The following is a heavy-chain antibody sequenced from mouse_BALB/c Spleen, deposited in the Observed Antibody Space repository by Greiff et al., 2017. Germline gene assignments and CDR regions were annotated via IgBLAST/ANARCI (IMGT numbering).Heavy chain of an antibody. Sequence: VHLVESGAELVRPGALVKLSCKASGYTFTSYTMHWVKQRPGQGMEWIGYINPSSGYTEYNQKFKDKTTLTADKSSSTAYMQLSSLTSEDSAVYYCARGTTATGAMDYWGQGTSVTVSS. V-gene: IGHV1-4*02. J-gene: IGHJ4*01. CDR2: INPSSGYT. CDR1: GYTFTSYT. D-gene: IGHD1-2*01. CDR3: ARGTTATGAMDY.